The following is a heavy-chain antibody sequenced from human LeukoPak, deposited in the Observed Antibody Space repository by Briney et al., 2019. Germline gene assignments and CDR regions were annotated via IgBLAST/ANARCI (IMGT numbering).Heavy chain of an antibody. CDR3: ARAYCGGECTAGGAFDI. V-gene: IGHV4-4*07. J-gene: IGHJ3*02. D-gene: IGHD2-21*01. Sequence: SETLSLTCSVSGVYVGSHFWSWVRQPAGQALEWIGRVSASGTTSSNPSLNSRVTMSLDTSKNQFSLKLTSVTAADTAVYFCARAYCGGECTAGGAFDIWGQGTMVTVSS. CDR1: GVYVGSHF. CDR2: VSASGTT.